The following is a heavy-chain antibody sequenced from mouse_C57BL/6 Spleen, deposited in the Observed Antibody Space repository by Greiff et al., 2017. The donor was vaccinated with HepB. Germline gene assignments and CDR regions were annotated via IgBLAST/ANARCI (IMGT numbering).Heavy chain of an antibody. D-gene: IGHD1-1*01. Sequence: EVKLMESGGGLVKPGGSLKLSCAASGFTFSDHGMHWVRQAPEKGLEWVAYISSGSSTIYYADTVKGRVTISSDNAKNTLCLQMTSLRSEDTAMYYCARIPSYYYGSSYAMDYWGQGTSVTVSS. CDR1: GFTFSDHG. CDR2: ISSGSSTI. V-gene: IGHV5-17*01. CDR3: ARIPSYYYGSSYAMDY. J-gene: IGHJ4*01.